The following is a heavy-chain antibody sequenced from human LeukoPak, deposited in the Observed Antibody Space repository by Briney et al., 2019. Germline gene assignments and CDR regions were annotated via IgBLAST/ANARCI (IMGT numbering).Heavy chain of an antibody. CDR2: IYSTGST. CDR1: GGSMSSSSYY. D-gene: IGHD6-19*01. Sequence: KPSEALALTCTVSGGSMSSSSYYWGWIRQPPRKGLEWIGSIYSTGSTNYNPSLKSRLTLSVDTSKNQFSLKLSSVTAADTAVYYCARLAKYGSGWSLFDFWGQGTLVTVSS. CDR3: ARLAKYGSGWSLFDF. J-gene: IGHJ4*02. V-gene: IGHV4-39*01.